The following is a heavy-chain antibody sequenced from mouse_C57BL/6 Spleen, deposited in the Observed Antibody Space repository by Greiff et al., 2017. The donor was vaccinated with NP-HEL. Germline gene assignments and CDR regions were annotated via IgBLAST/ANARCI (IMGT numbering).Heavy chain of an antibody. CDR3: VRLDY. CDR1: GYTFTSYW. J-gene: IGHJ2*01. CDR2: IDPSDSYT. Sequence: VQLQQPGAELVRPGTSVKLSCKASGYTFTSYWMHWVKQRPGQGLEWIGVIDPSDSYTNYNQKFKGKATLTVDTSSSTAYMQLSSLTSEDSAVYYCVRLDYWGQGTTLTVSS. V-gene: IGHV1-59*01.